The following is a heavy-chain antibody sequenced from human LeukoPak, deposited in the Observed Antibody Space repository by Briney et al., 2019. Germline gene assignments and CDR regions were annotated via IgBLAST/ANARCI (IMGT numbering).Heavy chain of an antibody. D-gene: IGHD1-1*01. CDR2: RRNSDGST. V-gene: IGHV3-23*01. CDR3: ANGLERESRLDS. J-gene: IGHJ4*02. CDR1: GCSVNTYT. Sequence: PGGSLRLSCAASGCSVNTYTMYWVRQAPGKGLEWVSGRRNSDGSTYYADSVQGRFTISSDNSKNIVLLQMNNLTAEDTALYCCANGLERESRLDSWGQGTLVTVSS.